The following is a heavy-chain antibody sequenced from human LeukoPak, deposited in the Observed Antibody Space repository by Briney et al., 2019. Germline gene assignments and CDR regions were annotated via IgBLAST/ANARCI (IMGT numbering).Heavy chain of an antibody. Sequence: SETLSLTCTVPGGSISSSSYYWGWIRQPPGKGLEWIGSIYYSGSTYYNPSLKSRVTISVDTSKNQFSLKLSSVTAADTAVYYCAADSSGYYALYYFDYWGQGTLVTVSS. CDR3: AADSSGYYALYYFDY. V-gene: IGHV4-39*01. D-gene: IGHD3-22*01. J-gene: IGHJ4*02. CDR1: GGSISSSSYY. CDR2: IYYSGST.